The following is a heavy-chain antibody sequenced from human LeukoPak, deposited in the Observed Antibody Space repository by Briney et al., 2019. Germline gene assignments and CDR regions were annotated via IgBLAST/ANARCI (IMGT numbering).Heavy chain of an antibody. CDR3: ARLGDTDAFDI. J-gene: IGHJ3*02. Sequence: PSETLSLTCAVSGGSISSGGYSWSWIRQPPGKGLEWIGYIYHSGSTYYSPSLKSRVTISVDTSKNQFSLKLSSVTAADTAVYYCARLGDTDAFDIWGQGTMVTVSS. V-gene: IGHV4-30-2*03. CDR2: IYHSGST. D-gene: IGHD3-10*01. CDR1: GGSISSGGYS.